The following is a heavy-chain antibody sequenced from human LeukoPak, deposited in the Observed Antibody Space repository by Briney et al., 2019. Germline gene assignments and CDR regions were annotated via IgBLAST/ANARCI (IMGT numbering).Heavy chain of an antibody. CDR2: IYTSGST. Sequence: SETLSLTCTVSGGSITNYYWSWIRQPAGRGLEWIGRIYTSGSTNYNPSLKSQVAMSVDTSKNQFSLKVSSVTAADTAVYYCAREDNWNYDYWGQGTLVTVSS. CDR1: GGSITNYY. CDR3: AREDNWNYDY. D-gene: IGHD1-7*01. V-gene: IGHV4-4*07. J-gene: IGHJ4*02.